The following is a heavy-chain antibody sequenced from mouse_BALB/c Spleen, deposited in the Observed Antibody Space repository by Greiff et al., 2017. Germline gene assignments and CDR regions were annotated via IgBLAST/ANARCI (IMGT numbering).Heavy chain of an antibody. D-gene: IGHD2-1*01. CDR3: ARVVTHYYAMDY. Sequence: VQLQESGPQLVRPGASVKISCKASGYSFTSYWMHWVKQRPGQGLEWIGMIDPSDSETRLNQKFKDKATLTVDKSSSTAYMQLSSPTSEDSAVYYCARVVTHYYAMDYWGQGTSVTVSS. CDR1: GYSFTSYW. J-gene: IGHJ4*01. CDR2: IDPSDSET. V-gene: IGHV1-74*04.